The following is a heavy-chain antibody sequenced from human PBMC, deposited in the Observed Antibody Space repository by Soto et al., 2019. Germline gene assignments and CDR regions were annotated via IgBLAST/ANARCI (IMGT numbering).Heavy chain of an antibody. Sequence: GESLKIFCHGSGYSFSIHCSVLVARMPGKGLEWMGIIYPGDSDTRYSPSFQGQVLISADTSISTAYLQWSSLKASDTAMYYCARRGHGSGSYHPFDYWGQGALVTVSS. CDR2: IYPGDSDT. D-gene: IGHD3-10*01. CDR1: GYSFSIHC. V-gene: IGHV5-51*01. J-gene: IGHJ4*02. CDR3: ARRGHGSGSYHPFDY.